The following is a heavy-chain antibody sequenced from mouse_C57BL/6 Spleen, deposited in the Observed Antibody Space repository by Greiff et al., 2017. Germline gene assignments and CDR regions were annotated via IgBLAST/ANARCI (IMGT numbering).Heavy chain of an antibody. CDR2: INPYNGGT. D-gene: IGHD3-3*01. Sequence: VHVKQSGPVLVKPGASVKMSCKASGYTFTDYYMNWVKQSHGKSLEWIGVINPYNGGTSYNQKFKGKATLTVDKSSSTAYMELNSLTSEDSAVYYCARGGWEDAMDYWGQGTSVTVSS. V-gene: IGHV1-19*01. J-gene: IGHJ4*01. CDR3: ARGGWEDAMDY. CDR1: GYTFTDYY.